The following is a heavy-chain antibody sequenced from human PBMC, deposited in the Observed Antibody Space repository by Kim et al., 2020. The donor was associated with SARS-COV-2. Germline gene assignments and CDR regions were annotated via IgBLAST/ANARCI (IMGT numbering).Heavy chain of an antibody. D-gene: IGHD5-18*01. CDR2: IRGSAT. Sequence: GGSLRLSCTTSGFSLNSEAMSWVRQAPGKGLEWVSAIRGSATYYADSVSGRFTISRDTSKSTLYLQLNSLRAEDTAVYYCAKQSGIYSYLFYWGQGTLVTVSS. CDR3: AKQSGIYSYLFY. J-gene: IGHJ4*02. CDR1: GFSLNSEA. V-gene: IGHV3-23*01.